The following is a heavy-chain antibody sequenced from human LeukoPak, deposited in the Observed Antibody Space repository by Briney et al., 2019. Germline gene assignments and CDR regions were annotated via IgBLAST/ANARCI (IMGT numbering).Heavy chain of an antibody. CDR1: GYIFTNYY. J-gene: IGHJ4*02. CDR2: INPRSGGT. CDR3: ARHVSSSGEDS. V-gene: IGHV1-2*02. D-gene: IGHD2-21*01. Sequence: GASVKVSCKASGYIFTNYYMHWVRQAPGQGLEWMGWINPRSGGTNFAQKFQGRVTTTRDTSISAAYMELSRLRSDDTAVYYCARHVSSSGEDSWGQGTLVTVSS.